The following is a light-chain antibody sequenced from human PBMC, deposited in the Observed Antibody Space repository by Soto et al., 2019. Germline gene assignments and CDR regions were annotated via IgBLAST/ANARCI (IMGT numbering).Light chain of an antibody. CDR1: QTISTY. CDR2: GAS. V-gene: IGKV1-39*01. J-gene: IGKJ1*01. CDR3: QQTYRTPRT. Sequence: DIQMTQSPSSLSASLGDRVTIICRASQTISTYLNWYQQRPWKAPKVLIYGASILQSRVPSRFSASGSGTDFTLTISSLHPEDFATYYCQQTYRTPRTFGQGTNV.